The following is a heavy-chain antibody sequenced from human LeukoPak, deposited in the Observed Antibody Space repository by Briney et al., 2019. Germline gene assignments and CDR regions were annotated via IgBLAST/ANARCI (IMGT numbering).Heavy chain of an antibody. CDR3: AREGGYRYQDYFAY. Sequence: ASVKVSCKASGYTFTGYYMHWVRQAPGQGLEWMGWINPNSGGTNYAQKFQGRVTMTRDTSISTAYMELSRLRSDDTAVYYCAREGGYRYQDYFAYWGQGTLVTVSS. CDR1: GYTFTGYY. V-gene: IGHV1-2*02. D-gene: IGHD6-13*01. CDR2: INPNSGGT. J-gene: IGHJ4*02.